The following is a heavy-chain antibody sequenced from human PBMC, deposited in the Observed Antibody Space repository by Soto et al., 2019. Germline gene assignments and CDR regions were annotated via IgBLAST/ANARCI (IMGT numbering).Heavy chain of an antibody. CDR2: FDPEDGET. D-gene: IGHD3-16*02. Sequence: ASVKVSCKVSGYTLTELSMHWVRQAPGKGLEWMGGFDPEDGETIYAQKFQGRVTMTEDTSTGTAYMELSSLRSEDTAVYYCATPLIHYDYVWGSYPFDYWGQGTLVTVSS. CDR3: ATPLIHYDYVWGSYPFDY. CDR1: GYTLTELS. J-gene: IGHJ4*02. V-gene: IGHV1-24*01.